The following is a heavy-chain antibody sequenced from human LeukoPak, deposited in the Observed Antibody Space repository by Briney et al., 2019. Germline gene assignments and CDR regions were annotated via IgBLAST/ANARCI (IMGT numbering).Heavy chain of an antibody. CDR3: ARDPPRTQTKYYYDSSGYYPRFDY. CDR2: IYHSGST. CDR1: GGSISSGGYY. Sequence: SQTLSLTCTVSGGSISSGGYYWSWIRQHPGKGLEWIASIYHSGSTYYNPSLKSRVTISVDTSKNQFSLKLSSVTAADTAVYYCARDPPRTQTKYYYDSSGYYPRFDYWGQGTLVTVSS. J-gene: IGHJ4*02. D-gene: IGHD3-22*01. V-gene: IGHV4-39*07.